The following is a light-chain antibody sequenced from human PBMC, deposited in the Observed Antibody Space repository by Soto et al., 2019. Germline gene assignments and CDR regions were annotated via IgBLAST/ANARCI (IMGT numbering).Light chain of an antibody. CDR1: QSIRNY. V-gene: IGKV1-5*03. J-gene: IGKJ1*01. CDR3: QHDNPYPWT. Sequence: DIQMTQSPSTLSASVGDRVTITCRASQSIRNYLAWYQQKPGKAPKLLIYEASTLESGVPSRFSGSGSGTEFTLTISSLQPDDFATYFCQHDNPYPWTFGQGTKVEIK. CDR2: EAS.